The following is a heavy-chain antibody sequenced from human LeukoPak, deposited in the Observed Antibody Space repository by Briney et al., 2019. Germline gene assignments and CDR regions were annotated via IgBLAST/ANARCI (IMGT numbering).Heavy chain of an antibody. CDR3: ARGRGTYYDILTGYYIGGGYPLYFDY. Sequence: AQTLSLTCTVSGGSVDSSDYYWTWIRQPPGKGLEGIGYISHTGGTYYNSSLLRRVTISVDTSKNQFSLKLSSVPAADTAVYYCARGRGTYYDILTGYYIGGGYPLYFDYWGQGTLVTVSS. CDR1: GGSVDSSDYY. D-gene: IGHD3-9*01. J-gene: IGHJ4*02. CDR2: ISHTGGT. V-gene: IGHV4-30-2*01.